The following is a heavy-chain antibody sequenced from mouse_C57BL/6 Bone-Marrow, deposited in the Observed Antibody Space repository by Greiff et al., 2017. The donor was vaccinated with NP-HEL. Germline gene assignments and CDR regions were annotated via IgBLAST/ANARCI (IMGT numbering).Heavy chain of an antibody. CDR2: IHPNSGST. D-gene: IGHD2-2*01. CDR3: ARGLLWLRRRDYYAMDY. J-gene: IGHJ4*01. CDR1: GYTFTSYW. Sequence: QVQLHHSGAELLKPGASVKLSCKASGYTFTSYWMHWVKQRPGQGLEWIGMIHPNSGSTNYNEKFKSKATLTVDKSSSTAYMQLSSLTSEDSAVYYCARGLLWLRRRDYYAMDYWGQGTSVTVSS. V-gene: IGHV1-64*01.